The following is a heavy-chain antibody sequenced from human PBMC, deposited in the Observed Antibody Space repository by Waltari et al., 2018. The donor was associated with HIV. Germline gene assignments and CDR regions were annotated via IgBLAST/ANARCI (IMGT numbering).Heavy chain of an antibody. V-gene: IGHV4-34*02. CDR2: INHSGRT. J-gene: IGHJ4*02. CDR1: GGSSSNYY. CDR3: ARGQYGPGSREDY. D-gene: IGHD3-10*01. Sequence: QVQLKQWGTGLLKPSETLSLTCAVQGGSSSNYYWSWIRQPPGKGLEWIAEINHSGRTNYNPSLKSRLTISVDTSKTQFSVKLTSVTAADTAVYFCARGQYGPGSREDYCGQGTLVTVAS.